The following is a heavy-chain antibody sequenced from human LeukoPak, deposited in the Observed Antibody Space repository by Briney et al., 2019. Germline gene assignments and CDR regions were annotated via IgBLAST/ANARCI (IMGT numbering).Heavy chain of an antibody. CDR3: AGDGVATIGGMDV. J-gene: IGHJ6*02. D-gene: IGHD5-12*01. CDR2: IYHSGST. Sequence: SGTLSLTCAVSGGSISSSNWWSWVRQPPGKGLEWIGEIYHSGSTNYNPSLKSRVTISVDKSKNQFSLKLSSVTAADTAVYYCAGDGVATIGGMDVWGQGTTVTVSS. V-gene: IGHV4-4*02. CDR1: GGSISSSNW.